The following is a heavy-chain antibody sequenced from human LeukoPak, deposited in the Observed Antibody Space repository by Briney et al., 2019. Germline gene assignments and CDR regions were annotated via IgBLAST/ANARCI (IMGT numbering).Heavy chain of an antibody. Sequence: PGGSLRLSCAASGFIFSSYSMNWVRQAPGKGLEWVSSISSTSSYIYYADSVKGRFTISRDKDKNSVYLQMTSLRAEDTAVYYCARESGSRSYYYYMDVWGKGTTVTVSS. CDR1: GFIFSSYS. CDR2: ISSTSSYI. CDR3: ARESGSRSYYYYMDV. J-gene: IGHJ6*03. D-gene: IGHD2-2*01. V-gene: IGHV3-21*01.